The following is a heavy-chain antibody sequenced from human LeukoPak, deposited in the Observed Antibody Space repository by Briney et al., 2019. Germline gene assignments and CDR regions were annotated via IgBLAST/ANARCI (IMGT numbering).Heavy chain of an antibody. J-gene: IGHJ4*02. Sequence: SETLSLTCTVSGGSISSYYWSWIRQPPGKGLERIGYIYYSGSTNYNPSLKSRVTISVDTSKNQFSLKLSSVTAADTAVYYCARGRDGYNRIDYWGQGTLVTVSS. CDR1: GGSISSYY. V-gene: IGHV4-59*01. D-gene: IGHD5-24*01. CDR2: IYYSGST. CDR3: ARGRDGYNRIDY.